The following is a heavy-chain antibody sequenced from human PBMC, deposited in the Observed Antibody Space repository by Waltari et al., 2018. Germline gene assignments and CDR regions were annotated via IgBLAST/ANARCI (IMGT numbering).Heavy chain of an antibody. CDR3: VTVGSSIQAFDYFDN. D-gene: IGHD3-3*02. V-gene: IGHV4-61*02. Sequence: QVQLQESGPGLVKPSQTLSLTCSVSGVSITSGSHYWSWIRRTAGKGLEWIGHIYTSGSTKYNPSLKRRVTISVDTSKNQFSLRLSSVTAADTAVYYCVTVGSSIQAFDYFDNWGQGTLVTVSS. CDR1: GVSITSGSHY. CDR2: IYTSGST. J-gene: IGHJ4*02.